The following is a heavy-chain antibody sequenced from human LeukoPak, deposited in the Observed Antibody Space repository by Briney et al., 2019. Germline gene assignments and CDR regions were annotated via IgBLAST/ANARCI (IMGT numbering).Heavy chain of an antibody. CDR1: GYIFTGYY. V-gene: IGHV1-2*02. CDR2: IDPNSGGT. CDR3: ARDRLGLRSPRYYYYGMDG. J-gene: IGHJ6*02. Sequence: VASVKGSCKASGYIFTGYYMQWVRQAPGEGLEWMGWIDPNSGGTLSAQRFQGRVTMTRDTSTSTAYMELRRLRSDDTAVYFCARDRLGLRSPRYYYYGMDGWGPGTTVTVS. D-gene: IGHD3-9*01.